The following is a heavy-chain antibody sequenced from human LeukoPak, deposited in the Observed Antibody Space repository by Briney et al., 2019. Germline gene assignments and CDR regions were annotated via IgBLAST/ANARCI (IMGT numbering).Heavy chain of an antibody. CDR2: IYTSGST. CDR3: ARDVSGYSYGYYYYYYMDV. CDR1: GGSISSGGYY. J-gene: IGHJ6*03. D-gene: IGHD5-18*01. Sequence: TSETLSLTCTVSGGSISSGGYYWSWIRQPAGKGLEWIGRIYTSGSTNYNPSLKSRVTISVDTSKNQFSLKLSSVTAADTAVYYCARDVSGYSYGYYYYYYMDVWGKGTTVTISS. V-gene: IGHV4-61*02.